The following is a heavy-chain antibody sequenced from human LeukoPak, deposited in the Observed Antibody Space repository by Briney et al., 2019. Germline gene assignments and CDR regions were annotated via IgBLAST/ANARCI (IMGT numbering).Heavy chain of an antibody. Sequence: SETLSLTCAVSGGSISSYYWSWIRQSPGKGLEWIGYIYPSGSTNYDSSLRSRVTISVDTSRNQFSLKLRSVTSTDTAVYYCARFVAAVASSSKYYYYYYFMDVWGKGTTVTVSS. CDR3: ARFVAAVASSSKYYYYYYFMDV. CDR2: IYPSGST. CDR1: GGSISSYY. J-gene: IGHJ6*03. V-gene: IGHV4-4*09. D-gene: IGHD6-13*01.